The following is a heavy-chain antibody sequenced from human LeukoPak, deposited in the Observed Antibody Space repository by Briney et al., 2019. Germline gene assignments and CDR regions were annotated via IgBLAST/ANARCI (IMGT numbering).Heavy chain of an antibody. V-gene: IGHV3-30*03. J-gene: IGHJ4*02. CDR1: GFTFSSYG. Sequence: QPGRSLRLSCAASGFTFSSYGMHWVRQAPGKGLEWVAVISYDGSNKYYADSVKGRFTISRDNAKNSLYLQMNSLRAEDTAVYYCARLTTANDYWGQGTLVTVSS. D-gene: IGHD4-17*01. CDR2: ISYDGSNK. CDR3: ARLTTANDY.